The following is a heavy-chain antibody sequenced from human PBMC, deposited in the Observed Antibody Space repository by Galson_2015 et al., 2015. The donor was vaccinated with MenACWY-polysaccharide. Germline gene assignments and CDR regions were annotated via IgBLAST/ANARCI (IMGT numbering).Heavy chain of an antibody. CDR2: INSNGGST. J-gene: IGHJ3*02. CDR1: GFTFSSYA. Sequence: SLRLSCAASGFTFSSYAMHWVRQAPGKGLEYVSAINSNGGSTIAYADSVKGRFTISRDNAKNALYLQMNSLRDEDTAVYYCARDDRSLQDRSGYQDAFDIWGQGTMVTVSS. CDR3: ARDDRSLQDRSGYQDAFDI. D-gene: IGHD3-22*01. V-gene: IGHV3-64*04.